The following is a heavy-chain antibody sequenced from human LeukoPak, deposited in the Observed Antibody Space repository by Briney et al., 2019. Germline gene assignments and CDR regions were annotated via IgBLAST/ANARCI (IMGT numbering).Heavy chain of an antibody. CDR1: GFTFSSYG. CDR3: AKDKAFCSGGSCYHDAFDI. CDR2: IWYDGSNK. Sequence: GSLRLSCAASGFTFSSYGMHWVRQAPGKGLEWVAVIWYDGSNKYYADSVKGRFTISRDNSKNTLYLQMNSLRAEDTAVYYCAKDKAFCSGGSCYHDAFDIWGQGTMVTVSS. D-gene: IGHD2-15*01. J-gene: IGHJ3*02. V-gene: IGHV3-33*06.